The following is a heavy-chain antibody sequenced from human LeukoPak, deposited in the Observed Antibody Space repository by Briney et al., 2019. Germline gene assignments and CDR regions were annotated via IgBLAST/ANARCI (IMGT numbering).Heavy chain of an antibody. CDR3: ARGSGWYPRYYYYGMDV. Sequence: SQTLSLTCAISGDSVSSNTAAWNWIRQPPSRGLEWLGRTYYRSKWYNDYAVSVKSRITINPDTSKNQFSLQLNSVTPEDTAVYYCARGSGWYPRYYYYGMDVWGQGTTVTVSS. J-gene: IGHJ6*02. CDR1: GDSVSSNTAA. CDR2: TYYRSKWYN. D-gene: IGHD6-19*01. V-gene: IGHV6-1*01.